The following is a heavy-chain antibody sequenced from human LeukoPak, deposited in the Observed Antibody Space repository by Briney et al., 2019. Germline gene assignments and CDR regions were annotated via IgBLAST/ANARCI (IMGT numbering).Heavy chain of an antibody. CDR2: IYTSGST. V-gene: IGHV4-61*02. Sequence: SETLPLTCTVSGGSISSGSYYWSWIRQPAGKGLEWIGRIYTSGSTNYNPSLKSRVTISVDTSKNQFSLKLSSVTAADTAVYYCARDRAAYCGGDCYPNWFDPWGQGTLVTVSS. CDR3: ARDRAAYCGGDCYPNWFDP. J-gene: IGHJ5*02. D-gene: IGHD2-21*02. CDR1: GGSISSGSYY.